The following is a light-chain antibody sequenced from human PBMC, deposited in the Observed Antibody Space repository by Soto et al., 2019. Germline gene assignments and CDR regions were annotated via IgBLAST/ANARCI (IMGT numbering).Light chain of an antibody. Sequence: EIVLTQSPVTLSLSPGERATLSCRASQSVNSYLAWYQQKPGQAPRLLIYETSNRATGIPARFSGSGSGTDFTLTINSLEPEDFAVYYCQQRGSWPYSFGQGTKLE. CDR1: QSVNSY. J-gene: IGKJ2*01. V-gene: IGKV3-11*01. CDR2: ETS. CDR3: QQRGSWPYS.